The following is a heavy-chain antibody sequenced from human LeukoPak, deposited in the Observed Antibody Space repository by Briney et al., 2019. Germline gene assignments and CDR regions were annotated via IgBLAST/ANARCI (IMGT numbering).Heavy chain of an antibody. CDR3: ARGGPTGTVDYGMDV. CDR2: INPNSGGT. CDR1: GYTFTGYY. D-gene: IGHD1-1*01. J-gene: IGHJ6*02. Sequence: GASVKVSCKASGYTFTGYYMHWVRQAPGQGLEWMGWINPNSGGTNYAQKFQGRVTMTRDTSISTAYMELSRLRSDDTAVYYCARGGPTGTVDYGMDVWGQGTTVTASS. V-gene: IGHV1-2*02.